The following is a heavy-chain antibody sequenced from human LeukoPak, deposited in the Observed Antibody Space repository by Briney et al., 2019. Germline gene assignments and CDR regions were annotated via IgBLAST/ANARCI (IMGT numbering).Heavy chain of an antibody. J-gene: IGHJ4*02. Sequence: PGGSLRLSCTASGFTFSDYWMTWVRQAPGKGLEWVANIKQDGSAKYYVDSVKGRFTIPRDNAKNSLYLQMDSLRVEGTATYYCARWRGSTSERSDYWGQGTLVTVSS. D-gene: IGHD2-2*01. V-gene: IGHV3-7*01. CDR2: IKQDGSAK. CDR3: ARWRGSTSERSDY. CDR1: GFTFSDYW.